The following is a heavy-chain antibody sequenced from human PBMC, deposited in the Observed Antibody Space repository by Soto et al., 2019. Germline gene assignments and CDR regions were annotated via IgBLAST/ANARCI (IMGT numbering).Heavy chain of an antibody. CDR1: GYTFTSYA. Sequence: QVQLVQSGAEVKKPGASVKVSCKASGYTFTSYAMHWVRQAPGQRREWMGWINAGNGNTKYSEKFQGRVTITRDTSASTAYMELSSLRSEDTAVYYCASGSPKGGTYYYYMDVWGKGTTVTVSS. CDR2: INAGNGNT. J-gene: IGHJ6*03. CDR3: ASGSPKGGTYYYYMDV. D-gene: IGHD2-15*01. V-gene: IGHV1-3*01.